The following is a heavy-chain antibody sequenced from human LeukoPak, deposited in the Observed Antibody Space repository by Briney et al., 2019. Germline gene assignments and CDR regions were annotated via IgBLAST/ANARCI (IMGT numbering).Heavy chain of an antibody. Sequence: GGSLRLSCAASGFTFSSYWMSWMRQAPGKGLEWVANIKYDGNEEYYVDSVKGRFTISRDNAKNSLYLQLNNLRVEDTAVYYCKSGGAAPGSFDYWGQGTLVTVSS. CDR2: IKYDGNEE. CDR3: KSGGAAPGSFDY. D-gene: IGHD1-1*01. V-gene: IGHV3-7*01. J-gene: IGHJ4*02. CDR1: GFTFSSYW.